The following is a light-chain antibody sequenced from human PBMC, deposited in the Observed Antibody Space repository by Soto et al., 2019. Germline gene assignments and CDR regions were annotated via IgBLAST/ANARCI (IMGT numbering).Light chain of an antibody. CDR1: QSVSRNS. Sequence: EIVLTQSPGTLSLSPGERATLSCRASQSVSRNSLAWYQQQPGQAPRLLIYGASSRATDIPDRFSGSGSGTDFTLIVSRLEHEDFAVYFCQQYGPSPPTFGPGTKVDIK. J-gene: IGKJ3*01. CDR2: GAS. CDR3: QQYGPSPPT. V-gene: IGKV3-20*01.